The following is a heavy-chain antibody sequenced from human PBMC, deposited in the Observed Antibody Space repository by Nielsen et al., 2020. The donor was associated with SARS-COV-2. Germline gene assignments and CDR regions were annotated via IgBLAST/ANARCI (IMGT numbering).Heavy chain of an antibody. CDR1: GYTFTSYY. D-gene: IGHD1-20*01. Sequence: ASVKVSCKASGYTFTSYYMHWVRQAPGQGLEWMGIINPSGGSTSYAQKFQGRVTMTRDTSTSTVYMELSSLRSEDTAVYYCARGGNWNYEYYGMDVWGQGTTVTVSS. CDR2: INPSGGST. V-gene: IGHV1-46*01. J-gene: IGHJ6*02. CDR3: ARGGNWNYEYYGMDV.